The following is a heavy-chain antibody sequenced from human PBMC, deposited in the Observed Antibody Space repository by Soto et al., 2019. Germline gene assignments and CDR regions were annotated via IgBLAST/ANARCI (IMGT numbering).Heavy chain of an antibody. D-gene: IGHD2-21*02. Sequence: GASVKVSCKASGYTFTSYGISWVRQAPGQGLEWMGWISAYNGNTNYAQKLQGRVTMTTDTSTSTAYMELRSLRSDDTAVYYCARVHIVVVTAIPLGSYGMDVWGQGTTVTVSS. CDR2: ISAYNGNT. CDR1: GYTFTSYG. CDR3: ARVHIVVVTAIPLGSYGMDV. J-gene: IGHJ6*02. V-gene: IGHV1-18*04.